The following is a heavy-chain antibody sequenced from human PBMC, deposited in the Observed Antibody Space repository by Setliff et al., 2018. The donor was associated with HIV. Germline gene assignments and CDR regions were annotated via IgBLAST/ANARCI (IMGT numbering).Heavy chain of an antibody. CDR2: MSTDNGNT. V-gene: IGHV1-18*01. Sequence: ASVKVSCKASGYSFSSDGIGWVRLAPGQGLEWMGWMSTDNGNTNYAQKVQGRVTMTTETGKRTADMEVRSLRSDDTAMYYCARMRGGHNIREGAFDIWGQGTMFSVSS. CDR1: GYSFSSDG. J-gene: IGHJ3*02. D-gene: IGHD1-20*01. CDR3: ARMRGGHNIREGAFDI.